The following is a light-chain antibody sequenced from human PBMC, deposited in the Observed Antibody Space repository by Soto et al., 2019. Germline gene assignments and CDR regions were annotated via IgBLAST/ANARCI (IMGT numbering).Light chain of an antibody. CDR1: QSIGGY. J-gene: IGKJ1*01. CDR3: QQSYSTPRT. V-gene: IGKV1-39*01. Sequence: DIQMTESQCSLSASVGDRVTITCRASQSIGGYLTWYQQLPGKAPKLLIFAASGLQSGVPSRFSGSGSGTDFTLTISSLQPEDVATYYCQQSYSTPRTCGQGTKVDIK. CDR2: AAS.